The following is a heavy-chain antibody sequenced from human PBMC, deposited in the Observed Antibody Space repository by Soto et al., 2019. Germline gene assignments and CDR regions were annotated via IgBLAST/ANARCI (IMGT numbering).Heavy chain of an antibody. Sequence: ASVKVSCKVSGYTLTELSMHWVRQAPGKGLEWMGGFDFEDGETIYAQKFQGRVTMTTDTSTSTAYMELRSLRSDDTAVYYCARDGHTSGGYWGQGTLVTVSS. CDR3: ARDGHTSGGY. V-gene: IGHV1-24*01. CDR2: FDFEDGET. CDR1: GYTLTELS. J-gene: IGHJ4*02. D-gene: IGHD1-26*01.